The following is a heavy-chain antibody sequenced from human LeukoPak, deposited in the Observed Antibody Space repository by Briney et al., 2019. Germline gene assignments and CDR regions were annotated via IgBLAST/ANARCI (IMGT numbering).Heavy chain of an antibody. CDR3: ARERGSSWSEAFDI. D-gene: IGHD6-13*01. J-gene: IGHJ3*02. CDR2: INEDGGEE. Sequence: GGSLRLSCVGSGFIFSAYWMAWVRQAPGKGPEWVANINEDGGEERYVDSVRGRFTISRDNTKNSLSLQMNSLRDEDTAVYYCARERGSSWSEAFDIWGQGTMVTVSS. V-gene: IGHV3-7*01. CDR1: GFIFSAYW.